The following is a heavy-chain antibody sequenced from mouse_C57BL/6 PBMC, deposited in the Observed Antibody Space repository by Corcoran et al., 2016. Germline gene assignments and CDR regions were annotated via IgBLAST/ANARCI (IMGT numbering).Heavy chain of an antibody. Sequence: EVQLQQSGPELVKPGASVKISCKASGYTFTDYYMNWVKQSHGKSLEWIGDINPNNGGTSYNQKFKGKATLTVDKSSSTAYMELRSLTSEDSAVYYCARGITTVVEEYFDVCGTGTTVTVSS. J-gene: IGHJ1*03. CDR3: ARGITTVVEEYFDV. CDR1: GYTFTDYY. D-gene: IGHD1-1*01. V-gene: IGHV1-26*01. CDR2: INPNNGGT.